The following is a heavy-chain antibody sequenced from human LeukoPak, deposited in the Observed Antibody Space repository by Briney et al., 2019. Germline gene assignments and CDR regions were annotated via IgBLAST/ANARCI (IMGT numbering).Heavy chain of an antibody. J-gene: IGHJ4*02. CDR2: IYYSGST. V-gene: IGHV4-30-4*01. D-gene: IGHD3-3*01. CDR3: ARGGLSYYDFWSGYYMVSYFDY. Sequence: TSETLSLTCTVSGGSISSGDYYWSWIRQPPGKGLEWIGYIYYSGSTYYNPSLKSRVTISVDTSKNQFSLKLSSVTAADTAVYYCARGGLSYYDFWSGYYMVSYFDYWGQGTLVTVSS. CDR1: GGSISSGDYY.